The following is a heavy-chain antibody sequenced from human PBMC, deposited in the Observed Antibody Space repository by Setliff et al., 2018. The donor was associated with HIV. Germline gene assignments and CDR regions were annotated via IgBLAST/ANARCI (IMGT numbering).Heavy chain of an antibody. CDR3: ARDNVRGPTNAMDV. CDR2: ISGYNADT. D-gene: IGHD3-10*01. CDR1: GYRFSTFG. Sequence: ASVKVSCKAPGYRFSTFGISWVRQAPGQGLEWMGWISGYNADTDYAQKFQGRVSMTTDISTNTAYMELRSLRSDDTAVYYCARDNVRGPTNAMDVWGQGTTVTVSS. V-gene: IGHV1-18*01. J-gene: IGHJ6*02.